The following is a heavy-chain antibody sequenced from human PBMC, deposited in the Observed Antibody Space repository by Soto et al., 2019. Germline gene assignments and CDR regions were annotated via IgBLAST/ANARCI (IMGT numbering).Heavy chain of an antibody. CDR2: IRMKTDSYST. J-gene: IGHJ6*02. CDR3: ARDWSGGRDV. V-gene: IGHV3-72*01. CDR1: GFSFSYHS. Sequence: EVQVVESGGGLVQPGGSLRLSCAASGFSFSYHSMDWVRQAPGKGLEWVGRIRMKTDSYSTEYAASVKGRVTISRDDSKNSLSQQMNSLKTEDTAVYYCARDWSGGRDVRGQGTTVTVSS. D-gene: IGHD3-10*01.